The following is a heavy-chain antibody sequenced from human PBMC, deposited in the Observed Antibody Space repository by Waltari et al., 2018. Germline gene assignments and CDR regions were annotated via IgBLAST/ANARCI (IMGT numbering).Heavy chain of an antibody. J-gene: IGHJ6*02. D-gene: IGHD2-15*01. Sequence: QVQLVQSGAEVKKPGASVKVSCKVSGYTLTELSMHCVRQAPGTGLEWMGGFDPEDGETIYAQKFQGRVTMTEDTSTDTAYMELSSLRSEDTAVYYCATIVSRPSLPYYYYGMDVWGQGTTVTVSS. V-gene: IGHV1-24*01. CDR3: ATIVSRPSLPYYYYGMDV. CDR1: GYTLTELS. CDR2: FDPEDGET.